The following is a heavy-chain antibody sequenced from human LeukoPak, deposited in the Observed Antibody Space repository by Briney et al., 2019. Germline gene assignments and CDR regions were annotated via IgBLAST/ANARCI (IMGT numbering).Heavy chain of an antibody. D-gene: IGHD5-12*01. V-gene: IGHV4-59*01. J-gene: IGHJ4*02. CDR1: GGSISSYY. CDR3: ARVPRLSGYEFDY. CDR2: IYYSGST. Sequence: SETLSLTCTVSGGSISSYYWSWVRQPPGKGLEWIGYIYYSGSTNYNPSLNSRLTLSVDTSKNQFSLKLSSVPAADTAVYYCARVPRLSGYEFDYWGQGTLVTVSS.